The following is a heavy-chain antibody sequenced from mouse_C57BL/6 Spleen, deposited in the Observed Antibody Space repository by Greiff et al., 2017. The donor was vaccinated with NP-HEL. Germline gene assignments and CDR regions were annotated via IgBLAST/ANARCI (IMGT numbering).Heavy chain of an antibody. CDR2: ISDGGSYT. CDR3: ARDDGYYGAY. D-gene: IGHD2-3*01. J-gene: IGHJ3*01. Sequence: EVQVVESGGGLVKPGGSLKLSCAASGFTFSSYAMSWVRQTPEKRLEWVATISDGGSYTYYPDNVKGRFTISRDNAKNNLYLQMSHLKSEDTAMYYCARDDGYYGAYWGQGTLVTVSA. CDR1: GFTFSSYA. V-gene: IGHV5-4*01.